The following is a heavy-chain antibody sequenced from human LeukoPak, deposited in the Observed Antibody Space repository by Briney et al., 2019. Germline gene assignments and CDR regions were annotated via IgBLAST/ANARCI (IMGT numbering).Heavy chain of an antibody. V-gene: IGHV3-30*04. CDR3: ASGLHDRSWYGAH. D-gene: IGHD6-13*01. CDR2: LPPDGSYQ. J-gene: IGHJ4*02. Sequence: GGSLRLSCAAAGFTFSDYTMQWVRQAPGNGLGWVALLPPDGSYQYYADSLKGRFTISRHNFKNALYLQMNSRRLEDTAVYYCASGLHDRSWYGAHWGQGTLLSVSS. CDR1: GFTFSDYT.